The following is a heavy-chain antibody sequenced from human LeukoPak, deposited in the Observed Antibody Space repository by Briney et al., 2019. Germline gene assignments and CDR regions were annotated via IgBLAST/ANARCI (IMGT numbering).Heavy chain of an antibody. Sequence: GGSLRLSCAASGFTFSSYGMSWVRQAPGKGLEWVSAISGSGGSTYYADSVKGRFTISRDNSKNTLYLQMNSLRAEDTAVYYCAKAHCDGDCYSFVSYYYYYMDVWGKGTTVTISS. CDR2: ISGSGGST. CDR3: AKAHCDGDCYSFVSYYYYYMDV. J-gene: IGHJ6*03. V-gene: IGHV3-23*01. CDR1: GFTFSSYG. D-gene: IGHD2-21*02.